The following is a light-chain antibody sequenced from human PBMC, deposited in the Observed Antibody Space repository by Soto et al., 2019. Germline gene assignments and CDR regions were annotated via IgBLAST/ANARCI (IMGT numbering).Light chain of an antibody. CDR3: QKYNSAPRT. V-gene: IGKV1-27*01. CDR2: AAS. J-gene: IGKJ1*01. Sequence: IQMTKSPSSLSASVGYRVTITCLASQGISNYLAWYQQKPGKVPKLLIYAASTLQSGVPSRFSGSGSGTDFTLTSIRLQPEDVAAYYCQKYNSAPRTFGQGTRWIS. CDR1: QGISNY.